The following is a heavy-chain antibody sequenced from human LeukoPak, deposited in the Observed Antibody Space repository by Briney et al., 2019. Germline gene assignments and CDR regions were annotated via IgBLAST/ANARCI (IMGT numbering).Heavy chain of an antibody. CDR1: GFTFSSYW. CDR3: ARDIDEAVAGSYYYYYYMDV. J-gene: IGHJ6*03. Sequence: GGSLRLSCAASGFTFSSYWMSWVRQAPGQGLEWVANIKQDGSEKYYVDSVKGRFTISRDNAKNSLYLQMNSLRAEDTAVYYCARDIDEAVAGSYYYYYYMDVWGKRTTVTVSS. CDR2: IKQDGSEK. V-gene: IGHV3-7*01. D-gene: IGHD6-19*01.